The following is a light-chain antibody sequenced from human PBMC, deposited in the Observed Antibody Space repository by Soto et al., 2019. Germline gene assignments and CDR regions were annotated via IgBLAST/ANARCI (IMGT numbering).Light chain of an antibody. Sequence: EIVLTQSPATLSLSPGERATLSCRASQSISNNFAWYQQKPGQAPTLLISGASSRATGIPARFSGSGSGTEFTLTISSLQSEDFAVYYCQQYNDWPPGTFGQGTKLEIK. V-gene: IGKV3-15*01. J-gene: IGKJ2*01. CDR2: GAS. CDR3: QQYNDWPPGT. CDR1: QSISNN.